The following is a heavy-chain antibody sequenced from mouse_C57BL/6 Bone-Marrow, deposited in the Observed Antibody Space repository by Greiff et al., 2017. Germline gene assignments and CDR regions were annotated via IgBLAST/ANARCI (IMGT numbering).Heavy chain of an antibody. D-gene: IGHD1-1*01. CDR3: ARITTVVADY. CDR1: GYAFSSSW. J-gene: IGHJ2*01. V-gene: IGHV1-82*01. CDR2: IYPGDGDT. Sequence: QVQLQQSGPELVKPGASVKISCKASGYAFSSSWMNWVKQRPGKGLEWIGRIYPGDGDTNYNGKFKGKATLTADKSSSTAYMQLSSLTSEDSAVYCCARITTVVADYWGQGTTLTVSS.